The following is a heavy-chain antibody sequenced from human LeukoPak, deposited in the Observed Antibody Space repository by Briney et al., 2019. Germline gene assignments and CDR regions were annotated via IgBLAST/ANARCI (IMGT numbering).Heavy chain of an antibody. D-gene: IGHD2-15*01. CDR3: ARGVVAATMNAFDY. Sequence: GGSLRLSCAASRFTFSSYSMNWVRQAPGKGLEWVSSISSSGSYIYYADSVKGRFTISRDNAKNSLYLQMNSLRAEDTAVYYCARGVVAATMNAFDYWGQGTLVTVSS. V-gene: IGHV3-21*01. CDR2: ISSSGSYI. CDR1: RFTFSSYS. J-gene: IGHJ4*02.